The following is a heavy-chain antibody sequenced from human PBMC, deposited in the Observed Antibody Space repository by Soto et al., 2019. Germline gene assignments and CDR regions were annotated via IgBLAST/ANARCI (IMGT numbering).Heavy chain of an antibody. CDR1: GFSFSDYG. Sequence: QVHLVESGGGVVQPGRSLRLSCAASGFSFSDYGMFWVRHAPGKGLEWVAVIWHDGSKQYYEDSAKGRFTISRDNSKNTLYLQMNSLRAEDTAVYYCARDRNRNAPDYWGQGTLVTVSS. J-gene: IGHJ4*02. CDR3: ARDRNRNAPDY. CDR2: IWHDGSKQ. D-gene: IGHD1-1*01. V-gene: IGHV3-33*01.